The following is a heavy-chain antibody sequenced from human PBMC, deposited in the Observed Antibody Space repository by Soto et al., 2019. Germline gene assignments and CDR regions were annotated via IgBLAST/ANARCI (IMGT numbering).Heavy chain of an antibody. CDR3: ASRRLLDDFWSGYYYYYGMDV. CDR1: GGTFSSYV. D-gene: IGHD3-3*01. CDR2: IIPIFGTA. J-gene: IGHJ6*02. Sequence: QVQLVQSGAEVKKPGSSVKVSCKASGGTFSSYVISWVRQAPGQGLEWMGGIIPIFGTANYAQKFQGRVTITADESTSTAYMELSSLRSEDTAVYYCASRRLLDDFWSGYYYYYGMDVWGQGTTVTVSS. V-gene: IGHV1-69*01.